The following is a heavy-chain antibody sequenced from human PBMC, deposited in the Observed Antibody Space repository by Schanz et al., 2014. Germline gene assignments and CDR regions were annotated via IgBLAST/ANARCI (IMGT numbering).Heavy chain of an antibody. CDR1: GGTFSSYT. Sequence: VQLEQSGAEVKKPGPSVKVSCTASGGTFSSYTISWIRQAPGQGLEWMGRIIPVLAIADYAQKFQGRVTITADKSTSTASMELSSLRSEDTAVYYCARGPSQGYSYGHNIGAYYYGMDVWGQGTTVTVSS. J-gene: IGHJ6*02. D-gene: IGHD5-18*01. CDR3: ARGPSQGYSYGHNIGAYYYGMDV. V-gene: IGHV1-69*02. CDR2: IIPVLAIA.